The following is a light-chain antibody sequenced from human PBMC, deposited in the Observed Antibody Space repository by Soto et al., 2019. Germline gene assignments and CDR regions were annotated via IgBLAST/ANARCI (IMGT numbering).Light chain of an antibody. CDR2: SQN. Sequence: QSVLTQPPSASATPGQRVTISCSGSSSNIGSNNVEWYQQIPGAAPNLLIYSQNQRPSGVPDRFSGYKSGTSASLAISGLQSEDEADYYCAAWDDSLSGWVFGGGTKVTVL. V-gene: IGLV1-44*01. J-gene: IGLJ3*02. CDR3: AAWDDSLSGWV. CDR1: SSNIGSNN.